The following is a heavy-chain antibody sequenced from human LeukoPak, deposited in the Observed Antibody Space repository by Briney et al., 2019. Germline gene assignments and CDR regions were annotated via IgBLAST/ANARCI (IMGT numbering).Heavy chain of an antibody. CDR1: GFTFSSYS. CDR3: ARGSDSIVVVPAAIFWFDP. Sequence: GGSLRLSCAASGFTFSSYSMNWVRQAPGKGLEWVSSISSSSSYIYYADSVKGRFTISRDNAKNSLYLQMNSLRAEDTAVYYCARGSDSIVVVPAAIFWFDPWGQGTLVTVSS. D-gene: IGHD2-2*01. CDR2: ISSSSSYI. V-gene: IGHV3-21*01. J-gene: IGHJ5*02.